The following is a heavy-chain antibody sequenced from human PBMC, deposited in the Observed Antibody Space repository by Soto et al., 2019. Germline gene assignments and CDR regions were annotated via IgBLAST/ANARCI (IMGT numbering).Heavy chain of an antibody. CDR2: MSFDGTSK. Sequence: QVQLVESGGGVVQPGTSLRLSCAASGFAVSSYSMHWVRQAPGKGLELVAAMSFDGTSKYFADSVKGRFKISRDTSKNTWSLEMESLGVEDSALYHCTRGRSMIANDDYEYWGQGTQVTVSS. CDR1: GFAVSSYS. V-gene: IGHV3-30-3*01. J-gene: IGHJ4*02. D-gene: IGHD2-21*01. CDR3: TRGRSMIANDDYEY.